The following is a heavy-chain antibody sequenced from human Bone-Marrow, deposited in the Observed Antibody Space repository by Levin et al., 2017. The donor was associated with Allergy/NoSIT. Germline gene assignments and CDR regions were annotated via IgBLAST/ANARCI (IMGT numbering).Heavy chain of an antibody. CDR3: ARLGYIVMVREYWFDP. J-gene: IGHJ5*02. CDR2: ISAYSGKT. D-gene: IGHD2-15*01. Sequence: GESLKISCKGSGFTFSNYGISWVRQAPGHGLEWMGWISAYSGKTYYAQNFQGRVTMTTDTTTNTAYMEVRNVRSDDTAVYYCARLGYIVMVREYWFDPWGQGTLVTVSS. V-gene: IGHV1-18*01. CDR1: GFTFSNYG.